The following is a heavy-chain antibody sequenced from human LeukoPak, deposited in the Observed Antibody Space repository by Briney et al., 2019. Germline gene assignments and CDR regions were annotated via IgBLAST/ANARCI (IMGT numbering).Heavy chain of an antibody. CDR3: ARALRGHFDY. D-gene: IGHD4-17*01. J-gene: IGHJ4*02. Sequence: ASVKVSCKASGYTFTGYYMHWVRQATGQGLEWMGWMNSNSGNTGYAQKFQGRVTMTRNTSISTAYMELSSLRSEDTAVYYCARALRGHFDYWGQGTLVTVSS. CDR1: GYTFTGYY. V-gene: IGHV1-8*02. CDR2: MNSNSGNT.